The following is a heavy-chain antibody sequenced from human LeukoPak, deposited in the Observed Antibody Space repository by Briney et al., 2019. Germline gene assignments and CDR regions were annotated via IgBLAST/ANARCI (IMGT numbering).Heavy chain of an antibody. CDR3: AKGDSNWYSWHNWFDP. D-gene: IGHD6-13*01. CDR2: ITGSGSNT. J-gene: IGHJ5*02. CDR1: GFTFSYFA. V-gene: IGHV3-23*01. Sequence: HPGGSLRLSCAASGFTFSYFAVNWVRQAPGKGLEWVSTITGSGSNTYYADSVKGRFTISRDNSKNMLFLQMDSLRVEDTALYYCAKGDSNWYSWHNWFDPWGQGTLVTVSS.